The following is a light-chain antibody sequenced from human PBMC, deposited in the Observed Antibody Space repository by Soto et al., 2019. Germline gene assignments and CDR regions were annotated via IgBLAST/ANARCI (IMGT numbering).Light chain of an antibody. CDR1: QSISSW. V-gene: IGKV1-5*03. CDR2: KAS. Sequence: DIQMTQSPSTLSASVGDRVTITCRASQSISSWLAWYQQKPGKAPKLLIYKASSLESGVPSRFSGSGSGTEVTLTISSLQPDDVAIQYCQQYKSFSLTFVGGTKVQI. CDR3: QQYKSFSLT. J-gene: IGKJ4*01.